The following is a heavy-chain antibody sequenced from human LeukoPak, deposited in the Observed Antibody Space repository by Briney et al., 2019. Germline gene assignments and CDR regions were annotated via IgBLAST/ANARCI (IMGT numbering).Heavy chain of an antibody. D-gene: IGHD6-6*01. CDR2: INEDGSAK. V-gene: IGHV3-7*01. CDR1: GFTFNNYW. CDR3: ASGGRPFY. J-gene: IGHJ4*02. Sequence: GGSLRLSCAVPGFTFNNYWMNWVRQAPGKGLEWVANINEDGSAKYYVDSVKGRFTISRDNAKNSLYLQVNSLRAEDTAVYYCASGGRPFYWGQGTLVTVSS.